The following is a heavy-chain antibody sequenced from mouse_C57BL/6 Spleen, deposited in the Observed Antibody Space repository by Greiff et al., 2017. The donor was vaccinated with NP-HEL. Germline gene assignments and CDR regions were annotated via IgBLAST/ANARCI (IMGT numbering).Heavy chain of an antibody. Sequence: QVQLKQSGPELVKPGASVKISCKASGYAFSSSWMNWVKQRPGKGLEWIGRIYPGDGDTNYNGKFKGKATLTADKSSSTAYMQLSSLTSEDSAVYLCARAGTALAYWGQGTLVTVSA. D-gene: IGHD3-3*01. CDR1: GYAFSSSW. CDR3: ARAGTALAY. CDR2: IYPGDGDT. V-gene: IGHV1-82*01. J-gene: IGHJ3*01.